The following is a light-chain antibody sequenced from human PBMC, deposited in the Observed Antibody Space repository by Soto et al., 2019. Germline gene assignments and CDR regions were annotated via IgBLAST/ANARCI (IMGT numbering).Light chain of an antibody. V-gene: IGKV3-11*01. J-gene: IGKJ4*01. Sequence: VLTQSPATLSLSPGDRATLSCRASQSVVGYLAWYQHKPGQAPRLLIYDAYKRATGVPARFSGSGSETDFTLIISSLEPEDFAVYYCQQRSDSPPLTFGGGTRVEIK. CDR2: DAY. CDR3: QQRSDSPPLT. CDR1: QSVVGY.